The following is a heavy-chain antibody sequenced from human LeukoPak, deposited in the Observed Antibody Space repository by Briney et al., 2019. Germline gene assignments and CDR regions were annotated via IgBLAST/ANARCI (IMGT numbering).Heavy chain of an antibody. V-gene: IGHV3-30*04. CDR3: ARRYCSGGSCCSDY. D-gene: IGHD2-15*01. CDR2: ISFDGRNK. Sequence: GGSLRLSCAASGFPFSSYAMHWVRQAPGKGLERVAVISFDGRNKHYTDSVEGRFTISRDNSKNTLYLQMDSLRVDDTAVYYCARRYCSGGSCCSDYWGQGTLVTVSS. CDR1: GFPFSSYA. J-gene: IGHJ4*02.